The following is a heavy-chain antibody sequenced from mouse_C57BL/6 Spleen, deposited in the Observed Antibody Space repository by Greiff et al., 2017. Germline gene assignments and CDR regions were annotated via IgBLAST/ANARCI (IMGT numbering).Heavy chain of an antibody. CDR1: GYAFSSSW. CDR3: ARSRYDYYFDY. J-gene: IGHJ2*01. V-gene: IGHV1-82*01. Sequence: QVQLQQSGPELVKPGASVKISCKASGYAFSSSWMNWVKQRPEKGLEWIGRIYPGDGDTNYNGKFKGKATLTADKSSSTAYMQLSSLTSEDSAVYFCARSRYDYYFDYWGQGTTLTVSS. D-gene: IGHD2-4*01. CDR2: IYPGDGDT.